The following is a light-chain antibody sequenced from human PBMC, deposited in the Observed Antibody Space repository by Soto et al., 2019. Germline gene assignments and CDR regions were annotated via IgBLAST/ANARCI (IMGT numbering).Light chain of an antibody. CDR1: SGDVGSYDY. J-gene: IGLJ1*01. Sequence: QSVLSQPASVSGSPGQSITVSCTRTSGDVGSYDYVSWYQQHTGKAPKLMIYEVSNRPSGVSVRFSGSKSSNTASLTISGLQAEDEADYYCSSYTSSDTGVFATGTKVTVL. CDR2: EVS. CDR3: SSYTSSDTGV. V-gene: IGLV2-14*01.